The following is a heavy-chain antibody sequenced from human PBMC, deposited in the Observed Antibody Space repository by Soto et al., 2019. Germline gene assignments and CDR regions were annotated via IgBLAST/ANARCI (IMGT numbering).Heavy chain of an antibody. D-gene: IGHD1-26*01. Sequence: GGSLRLSCAASGFTFSTFAVNWVRQAPGKGLEWVSGITGGSGFTFYADSVKGRFTISRDDSENTLFLQMSSLRAEDTAKYYCAKSGPTNYFDFWGQGTLVRVSS. V-gene: IGHV3-23*01. J-gene: IGHJ4*02. CDR2: ITGGSGFT. CDR3: AKSGPTNYFDF. CDR1: GFTFSTFA.